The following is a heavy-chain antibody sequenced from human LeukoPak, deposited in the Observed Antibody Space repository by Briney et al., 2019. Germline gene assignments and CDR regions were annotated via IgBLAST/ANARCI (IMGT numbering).Heavy chain of an antibody. V-gene: IGHV1-2*02. Sequence: ASVKVSCKASGYTFTGYYIHWVRQAPGQGLEWMGWINPNSGGTNYAQKFQGRVTMTRDTSINTTYMELSRLRSDDTAVYYCARDRGTDFDYWGQGTLVTVSS. D-gene: IGHD1-26*01. CDR3: ARDRGTDFDY. J-gene: IGHJ4*02. CDR2: INPNSGGT. CDR1: GYTFTGYY.